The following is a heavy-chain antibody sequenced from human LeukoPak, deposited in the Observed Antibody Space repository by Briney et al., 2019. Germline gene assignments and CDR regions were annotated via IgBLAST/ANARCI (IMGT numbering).Heavy chain of an antibody. CDR3: ARDSGTTGEVKFDP. V-gene: IGHV4-61*02. Sequence: SETLSLTCTVSGASISGSGYYWSWIRQPAGKGLEWIGRISGSGTITYNPALQSRLSISIDTSKNQFSLKLMSVTAADAAVYYCARDSGTTGEVKFDPWGQGTLVTVSS. D-gene: IGHD3-10*01. J-gene: IGHJ5*02. CDR1: GASISGSGYY. CDR2: ISGSGTI.